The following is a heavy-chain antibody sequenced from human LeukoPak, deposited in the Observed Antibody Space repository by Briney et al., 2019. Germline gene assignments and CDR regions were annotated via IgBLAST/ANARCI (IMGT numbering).Heavy chain of an antibody. Sequence: PPETLSLTCAVSGGSISGSNWWNWVRQPPGKGLEWIGEIHHSGKSSYNPSLKSRVTLSIDKSTNQFSLKLSSVTAADTAMYYCARDSPAYCNNGNCYNWYFDLWGRGTLVTVSS. CDR2: IHHSGKS. CDR3: ARDSPAYCNNGNCYNWYFDL. V-gene: IGHV4/OR15-8*02. J-gene: IGHJ2*01. CDR1: GGSISGSNW. D-gene: IGHD2-15*01.